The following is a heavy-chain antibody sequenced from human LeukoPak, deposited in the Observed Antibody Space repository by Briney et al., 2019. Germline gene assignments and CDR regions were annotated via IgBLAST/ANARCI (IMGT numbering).Heavy chain of an antibody. J-gene: IGHJ4*02. D-gene: IGHD6-13*01. CDR1: GGSFSGYY. CDR2: INHSGST. CDR3: ARRGRIAAAGYFDC. V-gene: IGHV4-34*01. Sequence: SETLSLTCAVYGGSFSGYYWSWIRQPPGKGLEWIGEINHSGSTNYNPSLKSRVTISVDTSKNQFSRKLSSVTAADTAVYYCARRGRIAAAGYFDCWGQGTLVTVYS.